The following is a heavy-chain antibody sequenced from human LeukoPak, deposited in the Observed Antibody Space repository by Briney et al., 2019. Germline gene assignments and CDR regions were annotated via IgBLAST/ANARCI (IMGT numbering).Heavy chain of an antibody. CDR2: INPSGGST. V-gene: IGHV1-46*01. CDR1: GYTFTSYY. D-gene: IGHD2-21*02. CDR3: ARDGVVVTAIYYFDY. J-gene: IGHJ4*02. Sequence: ASVKVSCKASGYTFTSYYMHWVRQAPGQGLEWMGIINPSGGSTSYAQKFQGRVTMTRDMSTSTVYMELSSLRSEDTAVYYCARDGVVVTAIYYFDYWGQGTLVTVSS.